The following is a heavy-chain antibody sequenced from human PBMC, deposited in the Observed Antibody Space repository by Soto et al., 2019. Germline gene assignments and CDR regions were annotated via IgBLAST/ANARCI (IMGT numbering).Heavy chain of an antibody. CDR1: GDTVSSNSAA. V-gene: IGHV6-1*01. CDR2: TYYRSKWYN. J-gene: IGHJ6*02. Sequence: SQTLSLTCAISGDTVSSNSAAWNWIRQSPSRGLEWLGRTYYRSKWYNEYAVSGKSRITINPDTSKNQFSLQLNSVTPEDTAVYYCARGVEEYYYYGMDVWGQGTTVTVSS. CDR3: ARGVEEYYYYGMDV. D-gene: IGHD2-15*01.